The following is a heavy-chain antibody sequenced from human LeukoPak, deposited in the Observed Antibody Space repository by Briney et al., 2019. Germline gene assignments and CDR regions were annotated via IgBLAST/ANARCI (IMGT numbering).Heavy chain of an antibody. CDR2: ISYDGSNK. J-gene: IGHJ4*02. Sequence: PGGSLRLSCAASGFTFSSYAMHWVRQAPGKGLEWVAVISYDGSNKYYADSVKGRFTISRDNSKNTLYLQMNSLRAEDTAVYYCAKELESRDWGQGTLVTVSS. V-gene: IGHV3-30-3*01. CDR3: AKELESRD. CDR1: GFTFSSYA. D-gene: IGHD2/OR15-2a*01.